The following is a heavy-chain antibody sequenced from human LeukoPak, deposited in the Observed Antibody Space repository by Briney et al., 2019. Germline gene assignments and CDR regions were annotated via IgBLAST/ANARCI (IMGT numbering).Heavy chain of an antibody. CDR1: GGTFSSYA. J-gene: IGHJ4*02. V-gene: IGHV1-69*01. CDR3: ARNPAFQLELRRVGYFDY. D-gene: IGHD1-7*01. CDR2: IIPIFGTA. Sequence: GSSVKVSCKASGGTFSSYAISWVRQAPGQGLEWMGGIIPIFGTANYAQKFQGRVTITADESTSTAYMELSSLRSEDTAVYYCARNPAFQLELRRVGYFDYWGQGTLVTVSS.